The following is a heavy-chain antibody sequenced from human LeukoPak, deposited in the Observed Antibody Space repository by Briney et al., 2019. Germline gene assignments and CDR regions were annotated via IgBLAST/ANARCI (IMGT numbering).Heavy chain of an antibody. J-gene: IGHJ4*02. D-gene: IGHD4-23*01. Sequence: HPGGSLRLSCAASGFTFSSYATHWVRQAPGKGLEWVAVISYDGSNKYYADSVKGRFTISRDNSKNTLYLQMNSPRAEDTAVYYCARGGGYGGNRFDYWGQGTLVTVSS. V-gene: IGHV3-30-3*01. CDR3: ARGGGYGGNRFDY. CDR1: GFTFSSYA. CDR2: ISYDGSNK.